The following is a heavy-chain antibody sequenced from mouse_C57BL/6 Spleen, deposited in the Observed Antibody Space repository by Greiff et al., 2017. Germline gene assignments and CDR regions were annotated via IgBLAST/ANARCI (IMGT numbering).Heavy chain of an antibody. CDR1: GYTFTSYW. CDR3: ARSFCYGSSCLYYFDS. CDR2: IYPGSGST. J-gene: IGHJ2*01. D-gene: IGHD1-1*01. Sequence: VQLQQPGAELVKPGASVKMSCKASGYTFTSYWITWVKQRPGQGLEWIGDIYPGSGSTNYNEKFKSKATLTVDTSSSTAYIQLSSLTSEDSAVYDCARSFCYGSSCLYYFDSGGKGTTLSVSS. V-gene: IGHV1-55*01.